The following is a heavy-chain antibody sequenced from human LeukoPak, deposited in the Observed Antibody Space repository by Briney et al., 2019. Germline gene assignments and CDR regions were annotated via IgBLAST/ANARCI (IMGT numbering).Heavy chain of an antibody. D-gene: IGHD6-13*01. CDR1: GGSINSYH. CDR2: IYYSGST. J-gene: IGHJ4*02. CDR3: ARRQSSWYFDY. V-gene: IGHV4-59*08. Sequence: SETLSLTCTVSGGSINSYHWSWIRQPPGKGLEWIGYIYYSGSTSYNPSLKSRATISVDTSKNQFSLKLSSVIAADTAVYYCARRQSSWYFDYWGQGTLVTVSS.